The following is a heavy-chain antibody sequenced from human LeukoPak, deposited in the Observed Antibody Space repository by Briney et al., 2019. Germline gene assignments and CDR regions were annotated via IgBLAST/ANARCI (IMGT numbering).Heavy chain of an antibody. D-gene: IGHD3-9*01. CDR1: GGSFSGYY. CDR3: ARGLYDILTGYNAPFDY. Sequence: SETLSLTCAVYGGSFSGYYWSWLRQPPGKGMEWVGEINHSGSTNYNPSLKRRVTISVDTSKNQFSLKLSSVTAADTAVYYCARGLYDILTGYNAPFDYWGQGTLVTVSS. V-gene: IGHV4-34*01. J-gene: IGHJ4*02. CDR2: INHSGST.